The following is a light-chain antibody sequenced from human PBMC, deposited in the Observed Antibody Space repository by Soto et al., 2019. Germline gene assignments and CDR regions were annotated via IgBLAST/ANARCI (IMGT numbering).Light chain of an antibody. J-gene: IGLJ1*01. V-gene: IGLV2-11*01. CDR3: CSYAGSYTFD. CDR1: SSDVGGYND. Sequence: QSALTQPRSVSGSPGQSVTISCTGTSSDVGGYNDVSWYQQHPGKAPKLMIYDVTRRPSGVPDRFSGSKSGNTASLTISGLQAEDEDDYYCCSYAGSYTFDFGTGTKLTVL. CDR2: DVT.